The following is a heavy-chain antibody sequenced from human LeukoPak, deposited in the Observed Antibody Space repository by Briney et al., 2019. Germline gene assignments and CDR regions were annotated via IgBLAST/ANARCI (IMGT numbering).Heavy chain of an antibody. Sequence: SETLSLTCAVYGGSFSGYYWSWIRQPPGKGLEWIGEINHSGSTNYNPSLKSRVTISVDTSKNQFSLKLSSVTAADTALYYCARACNWFDPWGQGTLVTVSS. CDR2: INHSGST. CDR3: ARACNWFDP. V-gene: IGHV4-34*01. J-gene: IGHJ5*02. CDR1: GGSFSGYY.